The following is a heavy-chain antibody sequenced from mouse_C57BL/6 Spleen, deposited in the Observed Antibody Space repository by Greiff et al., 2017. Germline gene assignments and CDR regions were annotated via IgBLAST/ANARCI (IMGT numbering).Heavy chain of an antibody. V-gene: IGHV2-5*01. D-gene: IGHD2-4*01. CDR3: AKPYDYDAYYAMDY. CDR2: IWRGGST. CDR1: GFSLTSYG. Sequence: QVQLQQSGPGLVQPSQSLSITCTVSGFSLTSYGVHWVRQSPGKGLEWLGVIWRGGSTDYNAAFMSRLSITKDNSKSQVFFEMNRLQADDTAIYYCAKPYDYDAYYAMDYWGQGTSVTVSS. J-gene: IGHJ4*01.